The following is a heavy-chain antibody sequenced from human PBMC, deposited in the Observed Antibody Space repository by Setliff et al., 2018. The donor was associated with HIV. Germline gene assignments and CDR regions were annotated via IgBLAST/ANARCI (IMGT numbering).Heavy chain of an antibody. V-gene: IGHV4-39*07. Sequence: SETLSLTCSVSGGSINTSSYYWAWVRQPPGNELEWIGSIYHDGTTHYRSSPRSRAAISVDTSKKQFSLDLSSVTAADTAVYFCARAIVKTGYHTKSRVFDYWGQGTLVTVSS. CDR1: GGSINTSSYY. CDR3: ARAIVKTGYHTKSRVFDY. J-gene: IGHJ4*02. CDR2: IYHDGTT. D-gene: IGHD3-9*01.